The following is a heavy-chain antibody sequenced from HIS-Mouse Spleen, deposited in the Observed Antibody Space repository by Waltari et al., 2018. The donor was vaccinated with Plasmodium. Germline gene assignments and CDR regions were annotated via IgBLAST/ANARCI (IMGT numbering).Heavy chain of an antibody. J-gene: IGHJ4*02. Sequence: QVQLVESGGGAVQPGRSLRLSCAASGFTFSSYGMHWVRQAPGKGLEWVAVISYDGSNKYYADSVKGRFTISRDNSKNTLYLQMNSLRAEDTAVYYCAKAQGVINFDYWGQGTLVTVSS. CDR2: ISYDGSNK. CDR1: GFTFSSYG. CDR3: AKAQGVINFDY. D-gene: IGHD3-16*01. V-gene: IGHV3-30*18.